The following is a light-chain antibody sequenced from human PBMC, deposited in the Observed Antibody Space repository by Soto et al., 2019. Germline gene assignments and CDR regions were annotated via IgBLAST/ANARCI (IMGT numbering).Light chain of an antibody. Sequence: QSVLTQPPSGSGAPGQTVSISCTGSSSNIGAHYDVHWYQHLPGTAPKLLIYGNINRPSGVPDRFSGSKSGTSASLAITGLQAEDEADYYCQSYDSSLSAVVFGGGTKLTVL. CDR2: GNI. V-gene: IGLV1-40*01. CDR3: QSYDSSLSAVV. CDR1: SSNIGAHYD. J-gene: IGLJ2*01.